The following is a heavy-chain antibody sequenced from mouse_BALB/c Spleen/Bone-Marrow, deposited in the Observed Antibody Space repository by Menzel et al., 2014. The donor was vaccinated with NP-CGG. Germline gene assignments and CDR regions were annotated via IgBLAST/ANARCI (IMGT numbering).Heavy chain of an antibody. CDR1: GYTFXNYW. CDR2: IYPGGGYT. D-gene: IGHD2-10*02. CDR3: AREEYGNYDRFIDY. Sequence: VKLMESGAELVRPGTSVKISCKASGYTFXNYWLSWVKQRPGHGLEWIGDIYPGGGYTNFNERFKGKATLTADTSSSTAYMQLSSLTSEDSAVYFCAREEYGNYDRFIDYWGQGTTLTVSS. J-gene: IGHJ2*01. V-gene: IGHV1-63*02.